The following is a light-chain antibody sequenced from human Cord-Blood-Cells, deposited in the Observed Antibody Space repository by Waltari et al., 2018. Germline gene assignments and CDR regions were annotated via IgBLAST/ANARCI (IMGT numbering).Light chain of an antibody. CDR2: DVS. J-gene: IGLJ1*01. V-gene: IGLV2-14*01. CDR1: SRDVGGYNY. Sequence: QSALTQPASVSGSPGQSITISCTGTSRDVGGYNYVSWYQQHPGKAPKLMIYDVSNRPSGVPNRFSGSKSGNTASLTISGLQAEDEADYYCSSYTSSSTLVFGTGTKVTVL. CDR3: SSYTSSSTLV.